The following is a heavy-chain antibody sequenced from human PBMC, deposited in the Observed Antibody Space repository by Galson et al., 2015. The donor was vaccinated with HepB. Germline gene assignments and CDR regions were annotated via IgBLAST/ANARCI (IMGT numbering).Heavy chain of an antibody. D-gene: IGHD3-10*01. CDR2: ISSSGSVT. J-gene: IGHJ4*02. Sequence: SLRLSCAASGFTFSSYAMSWVRQAPGKGLEWVSAISSSGSVTHYADSVKGRFTISRDNSKNTLYLQMNSLTTEDTAVYYCAKEGGALRSGRYYNYFDYWGQGALVTVSS. CDR3: AKEGGALRSGRYYNYFDY. CDR1: GFTFSSYA. V-gene: IGHV3-23*01.